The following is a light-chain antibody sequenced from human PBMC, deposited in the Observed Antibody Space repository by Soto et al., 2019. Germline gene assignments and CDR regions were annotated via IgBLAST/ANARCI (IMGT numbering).Light chain of an antibody. CDR2: NNN. CDR3: ATWDDSLNGPV. V-gene: IGLV1-44*01. Sequence: QSVLTQPPSVSGAPGQRVTISCAGSDSNIGAGSDVHWYQHLPGTAPKLLIYNNNQRPSGVPDRLSGSKSATSASLAISGLQSEDEADYYCATWDDSLNGPVFGGGTKLTVL. CDR1: DSNIGAGSD. J-gene: IGLJ2*01.